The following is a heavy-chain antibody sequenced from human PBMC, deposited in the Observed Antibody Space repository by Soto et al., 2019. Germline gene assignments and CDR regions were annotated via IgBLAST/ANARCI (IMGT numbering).Heavy chain of an antibody. Sequence: SETPSLTCAVYGGSFSGYYWSWIRQPPGKGLEWIGEINHSGSTNYNPSLKSRVTISVDTSKNQFSLKLSSVTAADTAVYYCARKCAVTRCIDYWGQGTLVTVSS. J-gene: IGHJ4*02. D-gene: IGHD4-17*01. V-gene: IGHV4-34*01. CDR3: ARKCAVTRCIDY. CDR1: GGSFSGYY. CDR2: INHSGST.